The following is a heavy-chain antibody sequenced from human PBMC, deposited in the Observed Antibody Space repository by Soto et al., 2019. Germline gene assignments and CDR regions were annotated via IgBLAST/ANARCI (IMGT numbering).Heavy chain of an antibody. V-gene: IGHV3-48*02. CDR1: GFTFSSYS. CDR2: ISSSSSTI. J-gene: IGHJ4*02. Sequence: EVQLVESGGGLVQPGGSLRLSCAASGFTFSSYSMNWVRQAPGKGLEWVSYISSSSSTIYYADSVKGRFTISRDNAKNSLYLQMNSLRDEDTAEYYCAILSGSSSWYDPLDYWGQGTLVTVSS. CDR3: AILSGSSSWYDPLDY. D-gene: IGHD6-13*01.